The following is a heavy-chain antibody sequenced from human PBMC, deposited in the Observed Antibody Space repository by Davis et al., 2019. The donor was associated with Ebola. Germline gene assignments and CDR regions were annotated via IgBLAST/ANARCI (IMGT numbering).Heavy chain of an antibody. V-gene: IGHV1-24*01. CDR3: ARHRRFTDIVVVPAALNYGMDV. Sequence: AASVKVSCKVSGYTLTELSMHWVRQAPGKGLEWMGGFDPEDGETIYAQKFQGRVTMTEDTSTDTAYMELSSLRSDDTAVYYCARHRRFTDIVVVPAALNYGMDVWGQGTTVTVSS. J-gene: IGHJ6*02. CDR1: GYTLTELS. D-gene: IGHD2-2*01. CDR2: FDPEDGET.